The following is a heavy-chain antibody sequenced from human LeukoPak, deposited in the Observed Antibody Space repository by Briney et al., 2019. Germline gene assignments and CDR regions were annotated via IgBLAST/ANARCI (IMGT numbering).Heavy chain of an antibody. CDR2: IYYSGST. V-gene: IGHV4-39*01. D-gene: IGHD2-2*02. Sequence: SETLSLTCTVSGGSISSSSCYWGWIRQPPGKGLEWIGSIYYSGSTYYNPSLKSRVTISVDTSKNQFSLKLSSVTAADTAVYYCARLIVVVPAAIYFDYWGQGTLVTVSS. CDR3: ARLIVVVPAAIYFDY. CDR1: GGSISSSSCY. J-gene: IGHJ4*02.